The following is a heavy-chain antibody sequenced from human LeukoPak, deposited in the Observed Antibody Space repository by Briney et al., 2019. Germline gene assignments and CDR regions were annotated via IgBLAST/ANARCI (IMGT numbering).Heavy chain of an antibody. D-gene: IGHD3-22*01. V-gene: IGHV4-30-4*01. CDR2: IYYSGST. Sequence: KPSETLSLTCTVSGGSISSGDYYWSWIRQPPGKGLEWIGYIYYSGSTYYNPSLKSRVTISVDTSKNQFSLKLSSVTAADTAVYYCARDQDYYDSSGYYLDAFDIWGQGTMVTVSS. CDR3: ARDQDYYDSSGYYLDAFDI. CDR1: GGSISSGDYY. J-gene: IGHJ3*02.